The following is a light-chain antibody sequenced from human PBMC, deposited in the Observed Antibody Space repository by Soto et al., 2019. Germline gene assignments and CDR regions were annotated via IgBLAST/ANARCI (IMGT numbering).Light chain of an antibody. CDR1: QSVSSTN. J-gene: IGKJ5*01. V-gene: IGKV3-20*01. CDR3: QQYGTSPIT. CDR2: AAS. Sequence: IVLTQSPGTLSLSPGERATLSCRASQSVSSTNLAWYQQKSGQAPRLLIYAASSRAAGIPDRFSGSGSGTDFTLTISRLEPEDFAVYYCQQYGTSPITFGQGTRLEIK.